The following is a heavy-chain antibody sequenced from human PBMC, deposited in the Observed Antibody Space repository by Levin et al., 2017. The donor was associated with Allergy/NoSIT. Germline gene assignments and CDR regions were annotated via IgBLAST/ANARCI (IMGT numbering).Heavy chain of an antibody. Sequence: ASVKVSCKASGYTFTSYYMHWVRQAPGQGLEWMGMINPSGGRTTYAQKFQGRVTMTRDASTSTVSMEMSSLRSEDTAVYYCASFCSSTSCRDAFDIWGQGTMVTVSS. D-gene: IGHD2-2*01. J-gene: IGHJ3*02. V-gene: IGHV1-46*01. CDR1: GYTFTSYY. CDR2: INPSGGRT. CDR3: ASFCSSTSCRDAFDI.